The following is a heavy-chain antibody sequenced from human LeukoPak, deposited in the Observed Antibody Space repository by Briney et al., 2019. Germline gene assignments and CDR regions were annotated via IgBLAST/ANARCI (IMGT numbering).Heavy chain of an antibody. CDR3: ARETLYYYDSSGYSPYFDY. CDR2: IYTSGGT. V-gene: IGHV4-4*07. CDR1: GGSISRYY. D-gene: IGHD3-22*01. Sequence: SSETLFLTCTVSGGSISRYYWSGIRQPAGKGLEWIGRIYTSGGTNYNPSLKSRGTMSVDTYKNKFSLKLSSVTAADTAVYYCARETLYYYDSSGYSPYFDYWGQGTLVTVSS. J-gene: IGHJ4*02.